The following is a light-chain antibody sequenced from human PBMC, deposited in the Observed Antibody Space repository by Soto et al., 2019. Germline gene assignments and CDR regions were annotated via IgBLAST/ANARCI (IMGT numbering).Light chain of an antibody. CDR2: GAS. CDR1: QSVYSN. J-gene: IGKJ4*01. Sequence: DIVMTQSPVTLSVSPGERATLSCRASQSVYSNLAWYQQKPGQAPRLLISGASARASGIPARFSGSGSGTEFTLTISSLQSEDFGVYYCQQYNNWPLTFGGGTKVDSK. CDR3: QQYNNWPLT. V-gene: IGKV3-15*01.